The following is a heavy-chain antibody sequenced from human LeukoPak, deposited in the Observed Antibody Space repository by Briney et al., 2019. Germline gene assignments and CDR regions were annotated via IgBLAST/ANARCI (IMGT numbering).Heavy chain of an antibody. CDR1: GFTFSSYE. V-gene: IGHV3-48*03. J-gene: IGHJ6*04. Sequence: QAWGSLRLSCAASGFTFSSYEMNWVRRAPGKVLEWVSYISSSGSTIYYADSVKGRFTISRDNAKNSLYLQMNSLRAEDTAVYYCAELGITMIGDVWGKGTTVTISS. CDR2: ISSSGSTI. CDR3: AELGITMIGDV. D-gene: IGHD3-10*02.